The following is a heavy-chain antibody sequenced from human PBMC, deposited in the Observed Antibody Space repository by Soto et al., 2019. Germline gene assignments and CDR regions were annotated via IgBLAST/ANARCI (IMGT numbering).Heavy chain of an antibody. CDR3: AMAGYSSSWYPYYYYGMDV. V-gene: IGHV3-30*03. D-gene: IGHD6-13*01. CDR1: GFTFSSYG. J-gene: IGHJ6*02. Sequence: QVQLVESGGGVVQPGRSLRLSCAASGFTFSSYGMHWVRQAPGKGLEWVAGISYDGSNKYYADSVKGRFTISRDNSKNTLYLQMNSLRAEDTAVYYCAMAGYSSSWYPYYYYGMDVWGQGTTVTVSS. CDR2: ISYDGSNK.